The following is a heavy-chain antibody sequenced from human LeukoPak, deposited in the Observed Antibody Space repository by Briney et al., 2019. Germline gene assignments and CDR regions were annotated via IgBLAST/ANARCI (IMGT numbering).Heavy chain of an antibody. V-gene: IGHV4-59*01. D-gene: IGHD6-19*01. Sequence: PSETLSLTCTVSGDSISSYYWSWIRQPPGKRLEWIGYIYYSGSTNYNPSLKSRVTISLDTSKNQFSLKLSSVTAADTAVYYCARTSSGWVIDYWGQGTLVTVSS. CDR1: GDSISSYY. CDR3: ARTSSGWVIDY. CDR2: IYYSGST. J-gene: IGHJ4*02.